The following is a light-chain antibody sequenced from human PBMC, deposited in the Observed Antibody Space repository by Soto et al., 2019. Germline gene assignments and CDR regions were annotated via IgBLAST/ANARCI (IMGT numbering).Light chain of an antibody. CDR1: SSNIGSNT. J-gene: IGLJ2*01. Sequence: QSVMTQPPSASGTPGQRVTISCSGSSSNIGSNTVNWYQQFPGTAPKLLIYNNNQGPSGVPDRFSGSKSGTSASLAISWLQSEDEADYYCATWDDNLDGPVFGGGTKVTVL. CDR3: ATWDDNLDGPV. CDR2: NNN. V-gene: IGLV1-44*01.